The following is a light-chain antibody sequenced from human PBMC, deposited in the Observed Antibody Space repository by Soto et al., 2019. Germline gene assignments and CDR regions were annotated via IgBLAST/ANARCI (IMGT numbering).Light chain of an antibody. CDR3: CSYAVSHSLYV. CDR2: DVS. J-gene: IGLJ1*01. Sequence: QSALTQPRSVSGSPGQSVTISCTGTSSDVGGYNYVSWYQQHPGKAPKLMIYDVSKRPSGVPDRFSGSKSGNTASLTISGLQSEDEADYYCCSYAVSHSLYVFGTGTKLTVL. CDR1: SSDVGGYNY. V-gene: IGLV2-11*01.